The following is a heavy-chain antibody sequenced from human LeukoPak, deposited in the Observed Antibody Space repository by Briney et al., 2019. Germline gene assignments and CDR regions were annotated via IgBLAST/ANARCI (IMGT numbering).Heavy chain of an antibody. Sequence: PGGSLRVSCVASGFTGSSNYMSWVRQAPGKGLEWVSIISGGGNTYYADSVKDRFTISRDNSKSTLYLQMKSLRAEDTAVYYCGSRDKGYYYGLDVWGQGTTVTVSS. CDR1: GFTGSSNY. CDR3: GSRDKGYYYGLDV. V-gene: IGHV3-66*01. D-gene: IGHD5-24*01. J-gene: IGHJ6*02. CDR2: ISGGGNT.